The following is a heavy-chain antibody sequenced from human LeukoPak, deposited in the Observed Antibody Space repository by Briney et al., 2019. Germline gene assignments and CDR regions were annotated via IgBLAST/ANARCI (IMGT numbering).Heavy chain of an antibody. V-gene: IGHV3-66*01. CDR1: GFTVSSNY. CDR3: AAGDSSGYPGEDY. Sequence: GGSLRLSCAASGFTVSSNYMSWVRQAPGKGLEWVSIIYGSGDTCYADSVKGRFTISRDNSKNTLYLQMNSLRAEDTAVYYCAAGDSSGYPGEDYWGQGTLVTVSS. J-gene: IGHJ4*02. CDR2: IYGSGDT. D-gene: IGHD3-22*01.